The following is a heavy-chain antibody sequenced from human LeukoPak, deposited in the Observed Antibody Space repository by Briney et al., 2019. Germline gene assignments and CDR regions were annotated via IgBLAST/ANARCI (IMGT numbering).Heavy chain of an antibody. J-gene: IGHJ4*02. Sequence: SETLSLTCTVSGGSISSYYWSWIRQPAAKGLEWIGRRYISESTNYNPSPNRRVTISVSMSKNQFSLSLSSVTASATSVAYYASKTRGGNTGMVKALDYWGQGTLSPSPQ. CDR1: GGSISSYY. CDR3: ASKTRGGNTGMVKALDY. V-gene: IGHV4-4*07. CDR2: RYISEST. D-gene: IGHD5-18*01.